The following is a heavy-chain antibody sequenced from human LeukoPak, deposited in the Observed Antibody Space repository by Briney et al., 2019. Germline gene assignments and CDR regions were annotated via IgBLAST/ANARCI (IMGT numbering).Heavy chain of an antibody. CDR2: INPNSGGT. D-gene: IGHD5-24*01. V-gene: IGHV1-2*02. J-gene: IGHJ6*03. CDR1: GYTFTGYY. Sequence: EASVKVSCKASGYTFTGYYMHWVRQAPGQGLEWMGWINPNSGGTNYAQKFQGRVTMTRDTSISTAYMELSRLRSDDTAVYYCARGRATERYYYYHYYMDVWGKGTTVTVSS. CDR3: ARGRATERYYYYHYYMDV.